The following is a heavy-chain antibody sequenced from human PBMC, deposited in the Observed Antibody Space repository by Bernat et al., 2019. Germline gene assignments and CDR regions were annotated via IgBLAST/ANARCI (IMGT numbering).Heavy chain of an antibody. V-gene: IGHV2-26*01. J-gene: IGHJ3*02. D-gene: IGHD3-22*01. CDR2: IFSNDEK. Sequence: QVTLKESGPVLVKPTETLTLTCTVSGFSLSNARMVVSWIRQPPGKALEWLAHIFSNDEKSYSTSLKSRLTISKDTSKSQVVLTMTNMDPVDTATYYCARHYYYDSSGYYDAFDTWGQGTMVTVSS. CDR3: ARHYYYDSSGYYDAFDT. CDR1: GFSLSNARMV.